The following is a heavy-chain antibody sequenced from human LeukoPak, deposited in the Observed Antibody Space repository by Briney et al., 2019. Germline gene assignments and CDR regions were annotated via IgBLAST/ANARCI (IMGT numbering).Heavy chain of an antibody. D-gene: IGHD3-22*01. CDR3: ARLSLEGEESSVYRSFDY. Sequence: HPGGSLRLSCAASGFTFSSYCMTWVRQAPRKGLEWVANINQDGSEKYYVDAVRGRFIISRDNAQSSLFLQMNSLRAEDTAVYYCARLSLEGEESSVYRSFDYWGQGTLATVSS. CDR2: INQDGSEK. CDR1: GFTFSSYC. V-gene: IGHV3-7*05. J-gene: IGHJ4*02.